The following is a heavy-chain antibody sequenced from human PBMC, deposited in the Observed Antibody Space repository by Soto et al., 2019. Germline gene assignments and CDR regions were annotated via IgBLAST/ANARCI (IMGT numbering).Heavy chain of an antibody. CDR1: GGTFSSYA. J-gene: IGHJ5*02. Sequence: ASVKVSCKASGGTFSSYAISWVRQAPGQGLEWMGGIIPIFGTANYAQKFQGRVTITADESTSTAYMELSSLRSEDTAVYYCARDGRAYYYGAGGPGAWFDPWGQGTLVTVSS. CDR2: IIPIFGTA. V-gene: IGHV1-69*13. D-gene: IGHD3-10*01. CDR3: ARDGRAYYYGAGGPGAWFDP.